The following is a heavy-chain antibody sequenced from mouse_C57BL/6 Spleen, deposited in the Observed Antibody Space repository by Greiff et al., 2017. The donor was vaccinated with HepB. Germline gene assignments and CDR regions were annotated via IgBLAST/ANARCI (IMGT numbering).Heavy chain of an antibody. V-gene: IGHV7-3*01. D-gene: IGHD2-4*01. J-gene: IGHJ1*03. CDR2: IRNKANGYTT. CDR3: ARWDYYDYDGWYFDV. CDR1: GFTFTDYY. Sequence: EVKLEESGGGLVQPGGSLSLSCAASGFTFTDYYMSWVRQPPGKALEWLGFIRNKANGYTTEYSASVKGRFTIARDNSQSILYLQMNALRAEDSATYYCARWDYYDYDGWYFDVWGTGTTVTVSS.